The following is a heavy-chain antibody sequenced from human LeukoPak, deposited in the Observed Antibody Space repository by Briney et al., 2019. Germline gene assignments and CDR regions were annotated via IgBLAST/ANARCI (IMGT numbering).Heavy chain of an antibody. CDR3: APGEAGSGYYPVGDY. CDR2: IKQDGSDK. CDR1: GFTFSSYS. D-gene: IGHD3-22*01. Sequence: GGSLRLSCAASGFTFSSYSMNWVRQAPGKGLEWVGNIKQDGSDKNYMDSVKGRFTISRDNTKNSLYLQMNSLRAEDTAVYYCAPGEAGSGYYPVGDYWGQGTLVTVSS. V-gene: IGHV3-7*03. J-gene: IGHJ4*02.